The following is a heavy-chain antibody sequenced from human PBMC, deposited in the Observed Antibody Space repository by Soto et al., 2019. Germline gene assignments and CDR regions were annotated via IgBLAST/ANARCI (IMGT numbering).Heavy chain of an antibody. CDR3: ARVRDCSSTSCYAFDI. CDR2: IYPGDSDT. D-gene: IGHD2-2*01. V-gene: IGHV5-51*01. CDR1: GYSFTSYW. J-gene: IGHJ3*02. Sequence: GESLKISCKGSGYSFTSYWIGWVRQMPGKGLEWMGIIYPGDSDTRYSPSFQGQVTISADKSISTAYLQWSSLKASDTAMYYCARVRDCSSTSCYAFDIWGKGTMVTV.